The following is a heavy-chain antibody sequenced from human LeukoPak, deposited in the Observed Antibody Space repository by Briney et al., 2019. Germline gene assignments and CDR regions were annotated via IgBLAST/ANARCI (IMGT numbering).Heavy chain of an antibody. V-gene: IGHV4-39*07. CDR2: ICYSGST. J-gene: IGHJ4*02. Sequence: SETLSLTCTVSGGSISSSSYYWGWIRQPPGKGLEWIGSICYSGSTYYNPSLKSRVTISVDTSKNQFSLKLSSVTAADTAVYYCAGGLYYYDSSGSLYWGQGTLVTVSS. CDR1: GGSISSSSYY. D-gene: IGHD3-22*01. CDR3: AGGLYYYDSSGSLY.